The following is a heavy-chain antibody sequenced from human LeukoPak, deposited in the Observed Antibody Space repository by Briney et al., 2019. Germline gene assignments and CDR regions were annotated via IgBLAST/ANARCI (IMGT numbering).Heavy chain of an antibody. CDR3: ARDSSGWYETSWFDP. CDR2: INPSGGST. J-gene: IGHJ5*02. D-gene: IGHD6-19*01. Sequence: ASVKVSCKASGYTFTSYYMHWVRQAPGQGLEWMGIINPSGGSTSYAQKFQGRVTMTRDTSTSTVYMELSSLGSEDTAVYYCARDSSGWYETSWFDPWGQGTLVTVSS. V-gene: IGHV1-46*01. CDR1: GYTFTSYY.